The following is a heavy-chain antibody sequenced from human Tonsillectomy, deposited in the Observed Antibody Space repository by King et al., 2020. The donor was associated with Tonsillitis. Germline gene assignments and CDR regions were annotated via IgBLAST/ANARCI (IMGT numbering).Heavy chain of an antibody. CDR3: XRRXXL. V-gene: IGHV3-15*01. CDR1: GFTFSDAW. J-gene: IGHJ4*01. Sequence: EVQLVESGGGLVKPGGSLRLSCATSGFTFSDAWMSWVRQPPGKGLEWVGRIKTKDQGGAIDYATAVEGRXSISRDDSKNTLYLQMNNLQPEDTAVYYCXRRXXLGXXXXLVTVXS. CDR2: IKTKDQGGAI.